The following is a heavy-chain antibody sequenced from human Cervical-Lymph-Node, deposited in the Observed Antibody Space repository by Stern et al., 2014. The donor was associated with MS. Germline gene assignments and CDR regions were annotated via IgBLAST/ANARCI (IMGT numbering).Heavy chain of an antibody. D-gene: IGHD1-26*01. V-gene: IGHV3-30-3*01. Sequence: QVQLVQSGGGVVQPGRSLRLSCAASGFTFSNYAMHWVRQAPGKGLEWVAGLSYDGTMEYYADSVKGRFTISRDHSKNTLYLQMNTLRAEDTAVYYGAKDGGSLPAEYLHHWGQGSLVTVSS. CDR2: LSYDGTME. CDR1: GFTFSNYA. CDR3: AKDGGSLPAEYLHH. J-gene: IGHJ1*01.